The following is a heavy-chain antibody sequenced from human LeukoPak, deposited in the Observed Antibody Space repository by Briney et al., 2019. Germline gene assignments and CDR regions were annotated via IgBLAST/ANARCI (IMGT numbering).Heavy chain of an antibody. CDR2: ISSSGSTI. J-gene: IGHJ6*03. CDR3: ARGGNLYYDFWSGYYLDYYYYMDV. D-gene: IGHD3-3*01. CDR1: GFTFSDYY. Sequence: GGSLRLSCAASGFTFSDYYMSWIRQAPGKGLEWVSYISSSGSTIYYADSVKGRFTISRDNAKNSLYLQMNSLRAEDTAVYYCARGGNLYYDFWSGYYLDYYYYMDVWGKGTTVTVSS. V-gene: IGHV3-11*04.